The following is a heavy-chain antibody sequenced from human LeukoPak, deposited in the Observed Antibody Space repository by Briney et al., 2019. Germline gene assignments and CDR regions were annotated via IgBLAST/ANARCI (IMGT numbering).Heavy chain of an antibody. CDR1: GFMFSDEY. CDR2: IGNSGDFI. V-gene: IGHV3-11*01. J-gene: IGHJ4*02. D-gene: IGHD3-10*01. CDR3: ARARGTGPGADFDY. Sequence: GGSLRLSCAASGFMFSDEYMSWIRQAPGKGLEWVSYIGNSGDFIAYADSVKGRFTISRDNAKNSLFLQMNSLRAEDTAVYYCARARGTGPGADFDYWGQGTLVIVSS.